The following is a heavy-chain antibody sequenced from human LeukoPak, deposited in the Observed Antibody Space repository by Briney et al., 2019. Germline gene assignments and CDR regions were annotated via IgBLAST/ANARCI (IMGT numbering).Heavy chain of an antibody. CDR2: IKQDGSEK. J-gene: IGHJ4*02. Sequence: GGSLRLSCAASGFTFSSYWMSWVRQAPGKGLEWVANIKQDGSEKYYVDSVKCRFTISRDNAKNSLYLQMNSLRAEDTAVYYCARDSTYGGNSHEYYFDYWGQGTLVTVSP. CDR3: ARDSTYGGNSHEYYFDY. D-gene: IGHD4-23*01. CDR1: GFTFSSYW. V-gene: IGHV3-7*01.